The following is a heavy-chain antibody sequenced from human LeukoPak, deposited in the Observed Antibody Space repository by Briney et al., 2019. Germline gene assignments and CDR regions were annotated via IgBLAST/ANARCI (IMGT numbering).Heavy chain of an antibody. CDR1: GFTVGSNY. CDR3: ARVLGGATLDY. CDR2: IYSGGST. Sequence: PGGSLRLSCAASGFTVGSNYMSWVRQAPGKGLEWVSVIYSGGSTYYADSVKGRFTISRDNSKNTLYLQTNSLRAEDTAVYYCARVLGGATLDYWGQGTLVTVSS. J-gene: IGHJ4*02. D-gene: IGHD1-26*01. V-gene: IGHV3-53*01.